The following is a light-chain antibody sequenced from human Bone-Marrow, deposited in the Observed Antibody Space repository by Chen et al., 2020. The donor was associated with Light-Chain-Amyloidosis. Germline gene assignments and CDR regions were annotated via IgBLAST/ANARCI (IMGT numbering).Light chain of an antibody. CDR2: EVT. CDR1: SSDVGNYNL. CDR3: GSYAGIYTLV. J-gene: IGLJ2*01. Sequence: QSVLTQPASVSGSPGQSLTISCTGTSSDVGNYNLVSWYQQHPGKAPKLIVYEVTKRPSGVSTRCSGSESGNAAYLTISGLQAEDEAHYYCGSYAGIYTLVFGGGTKLSVV. V-gene: IGLV2-23*02.